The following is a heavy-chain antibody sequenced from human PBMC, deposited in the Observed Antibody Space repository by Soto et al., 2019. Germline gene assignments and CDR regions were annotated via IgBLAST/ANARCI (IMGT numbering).Heavy chain of an antibody. CDR1: GFTFTNYW. J-gene: IGHJ5*02. CDR3: VRDTPHNCFDP. V-gene: IGHV3-74*01. Sequence: EVQLVESGGGLVQPGGSLRLSCAASGFTFTNYWMHWVRQGPGKGLVWVARVDNDGTSATYADSVKGRFTISRDNAKNTLYLQMNSLRAEDTAVYSCVRDTPHNCFDPWGQGTLVTVSS. CDR2: VDNDGTSA.